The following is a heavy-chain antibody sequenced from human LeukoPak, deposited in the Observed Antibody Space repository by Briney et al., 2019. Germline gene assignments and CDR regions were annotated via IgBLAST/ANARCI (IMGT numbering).Heavy chain of an antibody. V-gene: IGHV4-59*02. CDR2: ISHSGSV. Sequence: SETLSLTCTVSGGSVSNYYWSWIRQSPGKGLEWVGYISHSGSVNYNPSLKSRVTISVDTSKNQFSLKLSSVTAADTAVYYCARGAVYYYYYGMDVWGQGTTVTVSS. CDR1: GGSVSNYY. J-gene: IGHJ6*02. CDR3: ARGAVYYYYYGMDV.